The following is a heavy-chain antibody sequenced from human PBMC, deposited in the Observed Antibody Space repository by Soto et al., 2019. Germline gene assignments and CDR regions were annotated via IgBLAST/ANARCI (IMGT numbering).Heavy chain of an antibody. CDR3: ARDPHEFWTSYWFDP. D-gene: IGHD3-3*01. J-gene: IGHJ5*02. V-gene: IGHV1-18*04. CDR2: ISAYNGNT. CDR1: GYTFTSYG. Sequence: GASVKVSCKASGYTFTSYGISWGRQAPGKGLEWMGWISAYNGNTNYAQKSQCRVTMTTATSTSTAYMELGSLRSDDTAIYYCARDPHEFWTSYWFDPWGQGTPVTVSS.